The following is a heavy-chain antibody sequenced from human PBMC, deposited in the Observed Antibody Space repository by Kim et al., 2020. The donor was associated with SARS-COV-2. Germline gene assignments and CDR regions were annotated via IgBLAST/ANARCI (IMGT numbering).Heavy chain of an antibody. CDR2: IWYDGSNK. CDR3: ARGPERYFSLLQFDY. D-gene: IGHD3-9*01. CDR1: GFTFSSYG. J-gene: IGHJ4*02. Sequence: GGSLRLSCAASGFTFSSYGMHWVRQAPGKGLEWVAVIWYDGSNKYYADSVKGRFTISRDNSKNTLYLQMNSLRAEDTAVYYCARGPERYFSLLQFDYWGQGTLVTVSS. V-gene: IGHV3-33*01.